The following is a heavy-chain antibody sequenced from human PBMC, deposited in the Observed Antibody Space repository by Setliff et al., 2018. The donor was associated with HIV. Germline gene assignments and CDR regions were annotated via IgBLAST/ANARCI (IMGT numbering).Heavy chain of an antibody. CDR2: IHYNEKT. J-gene: IGHJ4*02. CDR1: GGSASNSRYY. CDR3: ASRGDGYNSYDS. Sequence: PSETLSLTCTVSGGSASNSRYYWAWIRQPPGKGLEYIGSIHYNEKTYYNPSLKSRVTISIDTSKNQFSLNLTSVTAADSAVYYCASRGDGYNSYDSWGQGTLVTVSS. V-gene: IGHV4-39*01. D-gene: IGHD5-12*01.